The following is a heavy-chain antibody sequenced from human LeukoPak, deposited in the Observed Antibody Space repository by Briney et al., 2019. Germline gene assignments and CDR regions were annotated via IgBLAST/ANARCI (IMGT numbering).Heavy chain of an antibody. CDR3: TTDMGRKLLWFGELPSYYFDY. Sequence: KPGGSLRLSCAASGFTFSNAWMSWVRQAPGKGLEWVRRIKSKTDGGTTDYAAPVKGRFTISRDDSKNTLYLQMNSLKTEDTAVYYCTTDMGRKLLWFGELPSYYFDYWGEGTLVTVSS. V-gene: IGHV3-15*01. J-gene: IGHJ4*02. CDR1: GFTFSNAW. D-gene: IGHD3-10*01. CDR2: IKSKTDGGTT.